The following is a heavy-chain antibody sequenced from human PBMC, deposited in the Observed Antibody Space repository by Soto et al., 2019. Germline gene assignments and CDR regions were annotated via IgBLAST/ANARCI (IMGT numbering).Heavy chain of an antibody. D-gene: IGHD3-10*01. CDR3: ARQLVLTVRKVLMGPGDAFPI. V-gene: IGHV5-51*01. Sequence: EVQLVQSGAEVKKPGESLKISCKGSGYNFSNFWIAWVRQMPGKGLEWMGIIYSGDSDTTYSPSFQGQVTISVDKSIRTAYLQWNSRKASDTAVYYCARQLVLTVRKVLMGPGDAFPIWGQGTMV. J-gene: IGHJ3*02. CDR1: GYNFSNFW. CDR2: IYSGDSDT.